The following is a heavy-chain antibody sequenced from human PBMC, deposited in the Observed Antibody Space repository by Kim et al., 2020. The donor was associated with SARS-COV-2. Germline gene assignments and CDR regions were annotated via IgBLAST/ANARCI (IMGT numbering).Heavy chain of an antibody. V-gene: IGHV3-48*03. D-gene: IGHD3-16*01. Sequence: GGSLRLSCEASGFIFSNYEMNWVRQAPGKGLEWVGHISSGGNNMYCGDSVKGRFTIARDNVQNVVYLQMNDLRDEDTAVCYCAGGGCNVWPFDFWGQVTLVTVSS. CDR3: AGGGCNVWPFDF. J-gene: IGHJ4*02. CDR1: GFIFSNYE. CDR2: ISSGGNNM.